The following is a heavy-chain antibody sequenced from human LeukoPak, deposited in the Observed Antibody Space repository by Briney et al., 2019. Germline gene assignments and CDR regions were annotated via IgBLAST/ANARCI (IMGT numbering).Heavy chain of an antibody. Sequence: GGSLRLSCAAPGFPFGIYAMRWFRQAPGKGLDWASGISGSGDSTYYADSVKGRFTISRDNSKNTLYLQMNSLRAEDTAVYYCARRSGIAVAGAFDYWGQGTLVTVSS. J-gene: IGHJ4*02. CDR1: GFPFGIYA. CDR3: ARRSGIAVAGAFDY. V-gene: IGHV3-23*01. CDR2: ISGSGDST. D-gene: IGHD6-19*01.